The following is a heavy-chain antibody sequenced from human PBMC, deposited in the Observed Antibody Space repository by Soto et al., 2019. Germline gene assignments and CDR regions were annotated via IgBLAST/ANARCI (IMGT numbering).Heavy chain of an antibody. D-gene: IGHD1-1*01. V-gene: IGHV3-15*01. CDR1: GLMFSSAW. Sequence: EVQVVESGGDLVEPGGSLRLSCETSGLMFSSAWMSWVRQAPGKGLECVDRIKSKNDGGARDYAAPVNGKFSISRDDSKSTVYLQMNSLRAEDTALYYCVEGWNDFWGQGTLVTVSS. CDR3: VEGWNDF. CDR2: IKSKNDGGAR. J-gene: IGHJ4*02.